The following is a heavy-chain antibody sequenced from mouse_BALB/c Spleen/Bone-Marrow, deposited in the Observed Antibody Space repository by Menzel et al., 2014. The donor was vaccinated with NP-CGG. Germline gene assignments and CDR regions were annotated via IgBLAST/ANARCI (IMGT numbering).Heavy chain of an antibody. V-gene: IGHV14-3*02. D-gene: IGHD1-1*01. CDR1: GFNIKDTY. Sequence: VQLQQSGAELVKPGASVKLSCTASGFNIKDTYMHWVKERPEQGLEWIGRIDPANGNTKYDPKFQGKATITADTSSNTAYLQLSSLTSEDTAAYYCAAYYYGRGGFAYWGQGALVSVSA. CDR3: AAYYYGRGGFAY. CDR2: IDPANGNT. J-gene: IGHJ3*01.